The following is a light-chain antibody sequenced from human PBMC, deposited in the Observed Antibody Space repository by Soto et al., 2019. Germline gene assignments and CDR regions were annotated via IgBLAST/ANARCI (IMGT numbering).Light chain of an antibody. CDR1: NIGSKS. V-gene: IGLV3-9*01. CDR2: RDT. J-gene: IGLJ1*01. CDR3: QVWDSSTGV. Sequence: SYELTQPLSVSVALGQTARIICGGNNIGSKSVHWYQQKPGQAPLLVIYRDTNLPSGIPERFSGSKSGNTATLTISRAQAGDEADYYCQVWDSSTGVFGAGTKVTVL.